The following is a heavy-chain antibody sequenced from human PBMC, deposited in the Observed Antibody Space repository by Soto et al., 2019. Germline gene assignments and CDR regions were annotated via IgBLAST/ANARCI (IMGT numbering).Heavy chain of an antibody. V-gene: IGHV5-51*01. D-gene: IGHD4-4*01. CDR1: GYSFTRYW. CDR2: IYPGDSDT. CDR3: ARGGYSGDYYFDY. Sequence: GESLKISCKGPGYSFTRYWIGWVRQMPGKGLEWMGIIYPGDSDTRYSPSFQGQVTISADKSITTAYLQWSSLKASDTAMYYCARGGYSGDYYFDYWGQGTLVTVSS. J-gene: IGHJ4*02.